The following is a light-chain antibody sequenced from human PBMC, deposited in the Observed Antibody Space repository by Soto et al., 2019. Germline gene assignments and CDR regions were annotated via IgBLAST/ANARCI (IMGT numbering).Light chain of an antibody. CDR3: QQDNSYYT. CDR1: QSISSW. J-gene: IGKJ2*01. V-gene: IGKV1-5*03. CDR2: KAS. Sequence: DIQMTQSPSTLSASVVDIVTITCRASQSISSWLAWYQQKPGKAPKLLIYKASSLESGVPSRVSGSGSGTEFTLTISSLQPDDFATYYCQQDNSYYTLGQGTKLAIK.